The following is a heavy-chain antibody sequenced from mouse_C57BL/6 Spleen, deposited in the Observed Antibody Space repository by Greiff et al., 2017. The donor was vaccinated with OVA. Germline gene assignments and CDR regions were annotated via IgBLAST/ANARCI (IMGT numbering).Heavy chain of an antibody. J-gene: IGHJ1*03. CDR2: INPNNGGT. V-gene: IGHV1-22*01. CDR3: ARGVYYGYDWYFDV. CDR1: GYTFTDYN. Sequence: EVQLQQSGPELVKPGASVKMSCKASGYTFTDYNMHWVKQSHGKSLEWIGYINPNNGGTSYNQKFKGKATLTVNKSSSTAYMELRSLTSEDSAVYYCARGVYYGYDWYFDVWGTGTTVTVSS. D-gene: IGHD2-2*01.